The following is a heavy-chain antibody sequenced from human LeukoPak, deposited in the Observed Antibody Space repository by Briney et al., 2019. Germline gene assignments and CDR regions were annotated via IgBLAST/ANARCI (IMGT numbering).Heavy chain of an antibody. J-gene: IGHJ4*02. D-gene: IGHD4-23*01. Sequence: WGAPRLSLAAPGFTFSSYCMHWVRQAPGKGLEGVAVISSDGSDKYYADSVKGRFTISRDNSKNTMYLQMNSLGDEDTAVYYCAKGSATTVVTIDYWGQGTLVTVSA. CDR2: ISSDGSDK. CDR1: GFTFSSYC. V-gene: IGHV3-30*18. CDR3: AKGSATTVVTIDY.